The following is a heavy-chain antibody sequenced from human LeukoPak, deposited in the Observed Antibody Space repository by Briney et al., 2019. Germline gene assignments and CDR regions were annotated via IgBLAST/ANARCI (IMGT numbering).Heavy chain of an antibody. D-gene: IGHD4-17*01. J-gene: IGHJ6*03. CDR1: GGSISSYY. V-gene: IGHV4-4*07. Sequence: SETLSLTCTASGGSISSYYWSWIRQPAGKGLEWIGRIHTSGSTNYNPSLKSRVTMSVDTSKNQFSLKLSSVTAADTAVYSCARGQYIYGDYRCYMDVWGKGTTVTISS. CDR3: ARGQYIYGDYRCYMDV. CDR2: IHTSGST.